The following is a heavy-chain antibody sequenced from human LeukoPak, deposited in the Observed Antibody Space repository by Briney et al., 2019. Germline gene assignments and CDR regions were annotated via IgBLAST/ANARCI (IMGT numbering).Heavy chain of an antibody. CDR1: GYTFTGYY. J-gene: IGHJ4*02. CDR2: INTNTGNP. D-gene: IGHD3-3*01. CDR3: ARGPHTIFGVVVDY. Sequence: PLASVKVSCKASGYTFTGYYMHWVRQAPGQGLEWMGWINTNTGNPTYAQGFTGRFVFSLDTSVSTAYLQISSLKAEDTAVYYCARGPHTIFGVVVDYWGQGTLVTVSS. V-gene: IGHV7-4-1*02.